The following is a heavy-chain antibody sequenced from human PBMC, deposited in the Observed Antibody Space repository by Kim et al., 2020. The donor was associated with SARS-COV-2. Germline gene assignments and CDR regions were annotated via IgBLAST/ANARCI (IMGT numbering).Heavy chain of an antibody. J-gene: IGHJ4*02. Sequence: SETLSLTCTVSGGSISSYYWSWIRQPPGKGLEWIGYIYYSGSTNYNPSLKSRVTISVDTSKNQFSLKLSSVTAADTAVYYWASSSREIFGDHYAPFDYWGQGTLVTVSS. CDR3: ASSSREIFGDHYAPFDY. D-gene: IGHD4-17*01. CDR1: GGSISSYY. V-gene: IGHV4-59*13. CDR2: IYYSGST.